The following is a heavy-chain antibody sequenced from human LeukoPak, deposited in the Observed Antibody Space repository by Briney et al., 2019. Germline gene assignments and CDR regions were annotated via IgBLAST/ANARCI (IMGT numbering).Heavy chain of an antibody. Sequence: ALVKVSCKASGYTFTGYYMHWVRQAPGQGLEWMGWINPNSGGTNYAQKFQGRVTMTRDTSISTAYMELSRLRSDDTAVYYCAREVSSGYLWYFDYWGQGTLVTVSS. CDR2: INPNSGGT. D-gene: IGHD6-19*01. J-gene: IGHJ4*02. V-gene: IGHV1-2*02. CDR1: GYTFTGYY. CDR3: AREVSSGYLWYFDY.